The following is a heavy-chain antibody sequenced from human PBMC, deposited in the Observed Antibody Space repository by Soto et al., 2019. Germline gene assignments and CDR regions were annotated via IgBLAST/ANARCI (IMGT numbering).Heavy chain of an antibody. D-gene: IGHD3-3*01. CDR1: GLTFSSYG. CDR2: IGYDGSDK. V-gene: IGHV3-33*01. CDR3: SRDLDSTFES. Sequence: QVHLVESGGGVVQPGRSLRLSCAASGLTFSSYGMHWVRQAPGKGLEWGAVIGYDGSDKYYADSVKGRFTISRDNSKNTLNLQMNSLRSEDTAVYYCSRDLDSTFESWRQGTLVTVSS. J-gene: IGHJ4*02.